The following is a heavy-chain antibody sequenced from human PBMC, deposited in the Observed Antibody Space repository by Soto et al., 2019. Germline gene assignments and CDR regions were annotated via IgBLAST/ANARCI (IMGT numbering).Heavy chain of an antibody. J-gene: IGHJ4*02. D-gene: IGHD4-17*01. V-gene: IGHV3-23*01. CDR3: AKSLRPSALTTSYFDY. CDR1: GLTFSRYA. Sequence: EEQLLESGGGLVQPGGSLRLSCAASGLTFSRYAMSWVRQAPGKGLEWVSIINPSGDITYYGDSVKGRFTISRDNSKNTLSLQINSLRAEDTAVYYCAKSLRPSALTTSYFDYRGQGTLVTVSS. CDR2: INPSGDIT.